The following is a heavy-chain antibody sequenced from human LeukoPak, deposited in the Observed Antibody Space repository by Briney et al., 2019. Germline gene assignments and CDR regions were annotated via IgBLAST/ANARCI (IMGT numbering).Heavy chain of an antibody. CDR3: ARVHSWEAFYI. D-gene: IGHD6-13*01. CDR1: GFTFSDYY. CDR2: ISGSGSTI. Sequence: TGGSLRLSCAASGFTFSDYYMRWIRQAPGKGLEWVSYISGSGSTIHYAGSVKGRFTISRDNAKNSLYLQMNSLRAEDTAVYYCARVHSWEAFYIWGQGTVVTVSS. V-gene: IGHV3-11*01. J-gene: IGHJ3*02.